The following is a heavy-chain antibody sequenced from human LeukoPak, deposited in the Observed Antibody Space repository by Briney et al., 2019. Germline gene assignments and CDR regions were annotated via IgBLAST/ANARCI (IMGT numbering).Heavy chain of an antibody. CDR1: GYSIGTDYY. J-gene: IGHJ5*02. D-gene: IGHD6-6*01. CDR3: ARNSSSSSPPERYNWFDT. Sequence: PSETLSLTCTVSGYSIGTDYYWGWIRQPPGKELEGRGSIYNSRSTYYNPSLKSRITISVDTSKNQFSLKLSSVTAADTAVYYCARNSSSSSPPERYNWFDTWGQGTLVTVSS. V-gene: IGHV4-38-2*02. CDR2: IYNSRST.